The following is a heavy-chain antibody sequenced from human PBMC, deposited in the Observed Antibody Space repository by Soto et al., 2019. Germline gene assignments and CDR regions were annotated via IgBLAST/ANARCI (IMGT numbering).Heavy chain of an antibody. CDR3: ARHPSTYGGNHYYYGMDV. D-gene: IGHD4-17*01. CDR2: IYPGDSDT. Sequence: PGESLKISCKGSGYSFTSYWIGWVRQMPGKGLEWMGIIYPGDSDTRYSPSFQGQVTISADKSISTAYLQWSSLKASDTAMYYCARHPSTYGGNHYYYGMDVWGQGTTVTVSS. V-gene: IGHV5-51*01. CDR1: GYSFTSYW. J-gene: IGHJ6*02.